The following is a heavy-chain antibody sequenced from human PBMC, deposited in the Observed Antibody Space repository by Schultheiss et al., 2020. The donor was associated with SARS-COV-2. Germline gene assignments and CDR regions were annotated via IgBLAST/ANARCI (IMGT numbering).Heavy chain of an antibody. Sequence: GSLRLSCAASGFTFSSYSMNWVRQAPGKGLEWIGEINHSGSTNYNPSLKSRVTISVYTSKNQFSLKLSSVTAADTAVYYCARGSGSWYYFDYWGQGTLVTVAS. D-gene: IGHD6-13*01. V-gene: IGHV4-34*01. CDR2: INHSGST. CDR3: ARGSGSWYYFDY. J-gene: IGHJ4*02. CDR1: GFTFSSYS.